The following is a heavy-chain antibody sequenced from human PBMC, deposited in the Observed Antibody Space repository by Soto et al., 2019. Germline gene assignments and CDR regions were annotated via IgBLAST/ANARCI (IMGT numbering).Heavy chain of an antibody. V-gene: IGHV1-58*01. CDR2: IVVGSGNT. Sequence: ASVTPSCTSSVLSYTSSAVRCVRQAQGQRLEWIGWIVVGSGNTNYAQKFQERVTITRDTSTSTVYMELSSLRSEDTAVYYCARDTAECSGGSCYWIPPPEPALYGMDVWGQGTTVTVSS. CDR3: ARDTAECSGGSCYWIPPPEPALYGMDV. J-gene: IGHJ6*02. CDR1: VLSYTSSA. D-gene: IGHD2-15*01.